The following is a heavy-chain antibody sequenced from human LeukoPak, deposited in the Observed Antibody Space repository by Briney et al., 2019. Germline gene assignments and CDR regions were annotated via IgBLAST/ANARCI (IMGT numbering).Heavy chain of an antibody. CDR3: ARVHPNGGSPYFDS. CDR2: IYSGGST. CDR1: GFTVSSNY. Sequence: GGSLRLSCAASGFTVSSNYMSWVRQAPGKGLEWVSVIYSGGSTYYADSVEGRFTISRHNSKNTLYLQMNSLRAEDTAVYYCARVHPNGGSPYFDSWGQGTLVTVSS. D-gene: IGHD2-15*01. V-gene: IGHV3-53*04. J-gene: IGHJ4*02.